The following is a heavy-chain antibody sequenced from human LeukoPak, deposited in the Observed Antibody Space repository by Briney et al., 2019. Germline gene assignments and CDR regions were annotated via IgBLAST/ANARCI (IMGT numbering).Heavy chain of an antibody. V-gene: IGHV3-43D*03. CDR1: GFTFDDYA. CDR3: AKDSDYYDSSGYYDY. CDR2: ISWDGGST. J-gene: IGHJ4*02. Sequence: GGSLRLSCAASGFTFDDYAMHWVRQAPGKVLEWVSLISWDGGSTYYADSVKGRFTISRDNSKNSLYLQMNGLRAEDTALYYCAKDSDYYDSSGYYDYWGQGTLVTVSS. D-gene: IGHD3-22*01.